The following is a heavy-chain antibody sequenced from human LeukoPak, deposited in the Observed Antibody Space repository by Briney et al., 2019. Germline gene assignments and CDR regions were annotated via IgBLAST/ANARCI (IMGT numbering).Heavy chain of an antibody. CDR2: IISDSTYI. V-gene: IGHV3-21*04. CDR1: GFTFSSCS. D-gene: IGHD1-26*01. Sequence: GGSLRLSCAASGFTFSSCSMNWVRQAPGKGLEWVSSIISDSTYIYYADSVKGRFTISRDSSRNTLFLHMNTLRAEDTAIYYCAKDRTVGASYWYFDLWGRGTLVTVSS. J-gene: IGHJ2*01. CDR3: AKDRTVGASYWYFDL.